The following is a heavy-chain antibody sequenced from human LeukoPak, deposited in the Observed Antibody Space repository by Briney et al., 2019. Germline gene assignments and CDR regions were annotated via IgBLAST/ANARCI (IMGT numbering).Heavy chain of an antibody. J-gene: IGHJ3*02. CDR3: ARGLRITMMWSAFDI. Sequence: PGGSLRLSCAASGFTFNSYWMSWVRQAPGKGLEWVANIKQDGSESYYVDSVKGRFTFSRDNAKNSLYLQINSLRAEDTAVYYCARGLRITMMWSAFDIWGQGTMVTVSS. D-gene: IGHD3-22*01. V-gene: IGHV3-7*01. CDR2: IKQDGSES. CDR1: GFTFNSYW.